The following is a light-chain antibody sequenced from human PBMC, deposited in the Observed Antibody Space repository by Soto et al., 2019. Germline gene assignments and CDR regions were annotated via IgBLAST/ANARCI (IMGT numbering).Light chain of an antibody. CDR3: QQYDKSLPPVT. V-gene: IGKV3-15*01. CDR1: RSVSTN. J-gene: IGKJ4*01. Sequence: DIILTQSPAIVSVSPGERATLSCRASRSVSTNLAWYQHKHGQAPRLLIYGASTRVTDIPARFSGSGSGTDFTLTINYLKSEDFGGYYCQQYDKSLPPVTFGGGTTVAI. CDR2: GAS.